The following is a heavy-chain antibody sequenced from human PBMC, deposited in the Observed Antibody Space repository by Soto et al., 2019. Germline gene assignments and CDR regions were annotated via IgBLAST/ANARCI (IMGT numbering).Heavy chain of an antibody. CDR3: ARAGGLGAVAVDY. J-gene: IGHJ4*02. V-gene: IGHV2-70*17. CDR2: IDWYDAK. Sequence: SGPTLVNPTQTLTLTCTFSGFSLSSYEMCVIWIRRPPGEALEWLARIDWYDAKFYNTSLRTRLSISRDTSKNQVVLTMTNMDHVDTGTYYCARAGGLGAVAVDYWGQGTLVTVSS. CDR1: GFSLSSYEMC. D-gene: IGHD6-19*01.